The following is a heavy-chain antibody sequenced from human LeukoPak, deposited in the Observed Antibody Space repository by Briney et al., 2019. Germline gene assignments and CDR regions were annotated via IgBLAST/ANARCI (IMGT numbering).Heavy chain of an antibody. CDR1: GFTLSSYW. CDR3: ARSEWSAFHL. J-gene: IGHJ3*01. CDR2: IKQDGSEK. Sequence: PGGSLRLSCAASGFTLSSYWKSWVRQAPGKGLEWVANIKQDGSEKYYVDSVKGRFTISRDNAKNSLYLQMNSLRAEDTAMYYCARSEWSAFHLWGQGTMVIVSS. V-gene: IGHV3-7*01. D-gene: IGHD3-3*01.